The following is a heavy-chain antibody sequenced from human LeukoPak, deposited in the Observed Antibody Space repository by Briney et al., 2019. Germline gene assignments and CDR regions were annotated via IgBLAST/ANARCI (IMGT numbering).Heavy chain of an antibody. CDR1: GGAISGYY. V-gene: IGHV4-59*01. CDR2: IFYSGTT. CDR3: ARDRHPYGMDV. J-gene: IGHJ6*02. Sequence: SETLSLTCTVSGGAISGYYWSWIRQPPGKGLEWIGYIFYSGTTNYNPSLKSRVTISVDTSKKRFSLKLSSVTAADTAVYYCARDRHPYGMDVWGQGTTVTVSS.